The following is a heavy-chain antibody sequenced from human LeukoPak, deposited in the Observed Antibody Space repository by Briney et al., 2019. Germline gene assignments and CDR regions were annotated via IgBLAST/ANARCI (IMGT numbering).Heavy chain of an antibody. CDR3: ARVGSRGYSSGWYET. D-gene: IGHD6-19*01. CDR1: GYTFTGYY. J-gene: IGHJ5*02. V-gene: IGHV1-2*02. Sequence: ASVKVSCKASGYTFTGYYMHWVRQAPGQGLEWMGWINPNSGGANYAQKFQGRVTMTRDTSISTAYMELSRLRSDDTAVYYCARVGSRGYSSGWYETWGQGTLVTVSS. CDR2: INPNSGGA.